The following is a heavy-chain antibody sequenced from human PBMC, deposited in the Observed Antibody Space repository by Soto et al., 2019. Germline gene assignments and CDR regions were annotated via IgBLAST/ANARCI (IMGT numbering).Heavy chain of an antibody. D-gene: IGHD2-15*01. CDR2: ISSSSSYI. CDR1: GFTFSSYS. J-gene: IGHJ6*02. CDR3: ATWGDCSGGSCFNYYYYGMDV. V-gene: IGHV3-21*01. Sequence: GGSLRLSCAASGFTFSSYSMNWVRQAPGKGLEWVSSISSSSSYIYYADSVKGRVTITRDTSASTAYMELSSLRSEDTAVYYCATWGDCSGGSCFNYYYYGMDVWGQGTTVTVSS.